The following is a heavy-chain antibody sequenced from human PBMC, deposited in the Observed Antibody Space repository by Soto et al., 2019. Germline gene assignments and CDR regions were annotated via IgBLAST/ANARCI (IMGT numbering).Heavy chain of an antibody. J-gene: IGHJ6*02. V-gene: IGHV3-30-3*01. CDR3: ARGRRDGYKNYEYYGMDV. CDR1: GFTFSKYS. Sequence: GGSLRPSCAASGFTFSKYSKHWVRQAPGKGLEWVAVISYDGTNKYYADSVKGRFTTSRDNSKNTLFLQMNSLIPEDTAVYYCARGRRDGYKNYEYYGMDVWGHGTTVTVS. D-gene: IGHD6-25*01. CDR2: ISYDGTNK.